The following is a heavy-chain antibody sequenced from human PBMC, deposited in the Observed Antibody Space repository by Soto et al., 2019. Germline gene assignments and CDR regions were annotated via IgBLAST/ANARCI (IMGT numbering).Heavy chain of an antibody. V-gene: IGHV1-8*01. CDR2: MNPNSGNT. CDR1: GYTFTSYD. CDR3: ARERTRGFDP. J-gene: IGHJ5*02. Sequence: ASLKVSCKASGYTFTSYDINWVRQATGQGLEWMGWMNPNSGNTVYAQKFLGRVTMTRNTSISTAYMELSSLRSEDTAVYYCARERTRGFDPWGQGTLVTVSS.